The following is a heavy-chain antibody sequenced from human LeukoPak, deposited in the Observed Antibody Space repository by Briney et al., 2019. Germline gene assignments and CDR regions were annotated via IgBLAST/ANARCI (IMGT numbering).Heavy chain of an antibody. Sequence: SETLSLTCTVSGGSISSYYWSWIRQPPGKGLEWIGYIYHSGSTYYNPSLKSRVTISVDRSKNQFSLKLSSVTAADTAVYYCAGYCSSTSCYSTGAFDIWGQGTMVTVSS. V-gene: IGHV4-59*04. CDR1: GGSISSYY. CDR2: IYHSGST. CDR3: AGYCSSTSCYSTGAFDI. J-gene: IGHJ3*02. D-gene: IGHD2-2*02.